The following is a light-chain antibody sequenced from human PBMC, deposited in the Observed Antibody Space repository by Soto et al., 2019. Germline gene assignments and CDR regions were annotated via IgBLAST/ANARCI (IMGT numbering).Light chain of an antibody. Sequence: DIEMSQSPSSLSASVGDGVTITCRASEDISNFLNWYQQKPGRAPNLLMFAVSNLQSGVPPRFSGSRSGTDFTLTISSLQPEDFATYYCQQSYTAPPTFDQGTKVAIK. CDR2: AVS. J-gene: IGKJ1*01. CDR3: QQSYTAPPT. V-gene: IGKV1-39*01. CDR1: EDISNF.